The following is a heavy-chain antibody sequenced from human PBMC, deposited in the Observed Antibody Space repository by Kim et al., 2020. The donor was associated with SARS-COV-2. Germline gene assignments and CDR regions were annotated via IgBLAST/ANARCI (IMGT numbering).Heavy chain of an antibody. CDR1: GYTFTSYY. Sequence: ASVKVSCKASGYTFTSYYMHWVRQAPGQGLEWMGIINPSGGSTSYAQKFQGRVTMTRDTSTSTVYMELSSLRSEDTAVYYCARGGAALNYYYYGMDVWGQGTTVTVSS. CDR2: INPSGGST. CDR3: ARGGAALNYYYYGMDV. D-gene: IGHD1-26*01. J-gene: IGHJ6*02. V-gene: IGHV1-46*01.